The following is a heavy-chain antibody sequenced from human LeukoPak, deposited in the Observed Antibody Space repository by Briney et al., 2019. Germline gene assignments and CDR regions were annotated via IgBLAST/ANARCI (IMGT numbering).Heavy chain of an antibody. J-gene: IGHJ4*02. CDR3: ARTSHPHGSSWLFDY. CDR1: GGSISSYY. V-gene: IGHV4-4*07. D-gene: IGHD6-13*01. Sequence: PSETLSLTCTVSGGSISSYYWSWIRQPAGKGLEWIGRIYTSGSTNYNPSLKSRVTISVDTSRNQFSLQLSSVTAADTAVYYCARTSHPHGSSWLFDYWGQGTLVTVSS. CDR2: IYTSGST.